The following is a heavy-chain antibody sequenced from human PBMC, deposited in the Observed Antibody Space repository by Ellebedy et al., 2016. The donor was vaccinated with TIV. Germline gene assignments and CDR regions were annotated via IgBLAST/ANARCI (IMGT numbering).Heavy chain of an antibody. CDR2: ISAYNGNT. J-gene: IGHJ4*02. V-gene: IGHV1-18*04. CDR3: ARAEDIVATTAYFVDY. D-gene: IGHD5-12*01. CDR1: GYTFTSYG. Sequence: ASVKVSCKASGYTFTSYGISWVRQAPGQGLEWMGWISAYNGNTNYAQKLQGRVTMTTDTSTSTAYMELSSLRSDDTAVYYCARAEDIVATTAYFVDYWGQGTLVTVSS.